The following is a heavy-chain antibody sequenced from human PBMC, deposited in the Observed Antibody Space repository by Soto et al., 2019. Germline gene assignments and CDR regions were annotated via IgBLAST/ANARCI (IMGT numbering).Heavy chain of an antibody. D-gene: IGHD6-13*01. CDR2: ISSSGAGS. V-gene: IGHV3-23*01. J-gene: IGHJ5*02. CDR3: AKAYSNSWPNDWFDP. Sequence: GGSLRLSCAASGFTFSSYSMNWVRQAPGKGLEWVSYISSSGAGSYYSDSVKGRFTISRDNSKNTLYLQMNSLRAEDTAVYYCAKAYSNSWPNDWFDPWGQGTLVTVSS. CDR1: GFTFSSYS.